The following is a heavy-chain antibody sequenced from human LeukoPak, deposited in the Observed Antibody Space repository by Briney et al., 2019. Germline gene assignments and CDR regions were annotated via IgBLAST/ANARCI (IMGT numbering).Heavy chain of an antibody. CDR2: MNPNSGNT. V-gene: IGHV1-8*03. Sequence: ASVKVSCKASGYTFTSYDINWVRQATGQGLEWMGWMNPNSGNTGYAQKFQGRVTITRNTSISTAYMELSSLRSEDTAVYYCARGGYYGSGSSPTAVDYWGQETLVTVSS. D-gene: IGHD3-10*01. J-gene: IGHJ4*02. CDR3: ARGGYYGSGSSPTAVDY. CDR1: GYTFTSYD.